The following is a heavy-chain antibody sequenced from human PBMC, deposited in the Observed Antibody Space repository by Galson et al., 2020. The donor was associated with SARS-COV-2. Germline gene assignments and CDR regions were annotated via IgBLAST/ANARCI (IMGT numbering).Heavy chain of an antibody. CDR3: ASEVNTVTPFDY. V-gene: IGHV3-30-3*01. Sequence: PGGSLRLSCAASGFTFSSYAMHWVRQAPGKGLEWVAVISYDGSNKYYADSVKGRFTISRDNSKNTLYLQMNSLRAEDTAVYYCASEVNTVTPFDYWGQGTLVTVSS. CDR2: ISYDGSNK. D-gene: IGHD4-17*01. CDR1: GFTFSSYA. J-gene: IGHJ4*02.